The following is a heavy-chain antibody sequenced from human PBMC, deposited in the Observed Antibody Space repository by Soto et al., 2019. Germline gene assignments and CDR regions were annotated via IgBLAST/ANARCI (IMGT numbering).Heavy chain of an antibody. V-gene: IGHV1-69*13. CDR1: GGTFSSYA. Sequence: SVKVSCKASGGTFSSYAISWVRQAPGPGLEWMGGIIPIFGTANYAQMFQGRVTITAVDCTSSAYMELSSLRSEDTAVYYCARFSVDYSNFLFYGMDVWCQGTTVTVS. CDR2: IIPIFGTA. J-gene: IGHJ6*02. D-gene: IGHD4-4*01. CDR3: ARFSVDYSNFLFYGMDV.